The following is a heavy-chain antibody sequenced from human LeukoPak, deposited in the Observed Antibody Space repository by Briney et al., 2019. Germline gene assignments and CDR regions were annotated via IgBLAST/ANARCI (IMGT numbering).Heavy chain of an antibody. D-gene: IGHD2-21*02. CDR1: GGSVSSGGYS. CDR2: IYYSGST. CDR3: ARLKSPMKAYCGGDCEKGGDYYFDY. V-gene: IGHV4-30-4*07. J-gene: IGHJ4*02. Sequence: SETLSLTCAVSGGSVSSGGYSWSWIRQPPGKGLEWIGYIYYSGSTYYNPSLKSRVTISVDTSKNQFSLKLSSVTAADTAVYYCARLKSPMKAYCGGDCEKGGDYYFDYWGQGTLVTVSS.